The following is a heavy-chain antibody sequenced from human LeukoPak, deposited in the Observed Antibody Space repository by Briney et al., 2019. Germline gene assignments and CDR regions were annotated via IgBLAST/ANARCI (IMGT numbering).Heavy chain of an antibody. D-gene: IGHD1-1*01. J-gene: IGHJ4*02. CDR3: ARPDTPRTGTDY. Sequence: SETLSLTCTVSGGSISSYYWSWIRQPPGKGLEWIGYIFYSGNTNYNPSLKSRVTISLDTSKNQFSLKLSSVTAADTAVYYCARPDTPRTGTDYWGQGTLVTVSS. CDR2: IFYSGNT. CDR1: GGSISSYY. V-gene: IGHV4-59*08.